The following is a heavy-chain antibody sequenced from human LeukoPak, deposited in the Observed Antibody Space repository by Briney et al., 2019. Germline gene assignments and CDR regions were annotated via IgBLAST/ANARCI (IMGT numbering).Heavy chain of an antibody. CDR3: ARELDSSGYYPNFDY. CDR2: ISSSSSYI. Sequence: PGGSLRLSCAASGFTFSSYSMNWVRQAPGKGLEWVSSISSSSSYIYYADSVKGRFTISRDNAKNSLYLQMNSLRAEDTAVYYCARELDSSGYYPNFDYWGQGTLVTVSS. D-gene: IGHD3-22*01. CDR1: GFTFSSYS. J-gene: IGHJ4*02. V-gene: IGHV3-21*01.